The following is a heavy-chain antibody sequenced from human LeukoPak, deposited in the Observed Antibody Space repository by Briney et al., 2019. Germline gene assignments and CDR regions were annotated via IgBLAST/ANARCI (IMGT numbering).Heavy chain of an antibody. CDR3: AKGEGGDSGWYGDY. CDR1: GFTFSSYS. D-gene: IGHD6-19*01. CDR2: INSDSSLM. Sequence: GGSLRLSCAASGFTFSSYSMNWVRQAPGKGLEWVSSINSDSSLMYYAESVKGRFTISRDNARNSLYLQMNSLRAEDTAVYYCAKGEGGDSGWYGDYWGQGTLVTVSS. J-gene: IGHJ4*02. V-gene: IGHV3-21*01.